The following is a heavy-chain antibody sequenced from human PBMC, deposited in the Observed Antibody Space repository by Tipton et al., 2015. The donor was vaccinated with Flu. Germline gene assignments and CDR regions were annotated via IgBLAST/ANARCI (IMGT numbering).Heavy chain of an antibody. CDR2: ISRGGST. CDR3: ARDRGFSNWFDP. V-gene: IGHV4-38-2*02. CDR1: GDSMRRDYF. Sequence: TLSLTCTVSGDSMRRDYFWGWIRQPPGKGLEWIGQISRGGSTYYSSSLQSRTTISVDSSKNQFSLKLNSVTAADTAVYYCARDRGFSNWFDPWGQGTLVTVSS. D-gene: IGHD3-10*01. J-gene: IGHJ5*02.